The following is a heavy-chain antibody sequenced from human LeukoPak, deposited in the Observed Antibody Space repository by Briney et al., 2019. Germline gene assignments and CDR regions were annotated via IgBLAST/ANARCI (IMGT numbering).Heavy chain of an antibody. CDR3: ARDPTYYFDSSGYGGAFDI. Sequence: PGRSLRLSCAASGFTFSSYGMHWVRQAPGKGLEWVAIISYDGINEYYADSVKGRFTISRDNSKNTLYLQMNSLRAEDTAVYYCARDPTYYFDSSGYGGAFDIWGQGTMVTVSS. V-gene: IGHV3-30*03. J-gene: IGHJ3*02. CDR1: GFTFSSYG. D-gene: IGHD3-22*01. CDR2: ISYDGINE.